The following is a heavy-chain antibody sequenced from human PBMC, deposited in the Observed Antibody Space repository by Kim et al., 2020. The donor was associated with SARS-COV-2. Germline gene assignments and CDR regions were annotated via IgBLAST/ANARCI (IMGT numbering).Heavy chain of an antibody. CDR2: INTDGSNT. D-gene: IGHD2-2*01. CDR1: GFTFSSHW. V-gene: IGHV3-74*03. CDR3: ATAWDSSTSWGLMDV. J-gene: IGHJ6*02. Sequence: GGSLRLSCAASGFTFSSHWMHWVRQAPGKGLVWVSRINTDGSNTKYADSVKGRFTISRDNAKNTLYLEMNSLRGEDSAVYYCATAWDSSTSWGLMDVWGQGTTVTVSS.